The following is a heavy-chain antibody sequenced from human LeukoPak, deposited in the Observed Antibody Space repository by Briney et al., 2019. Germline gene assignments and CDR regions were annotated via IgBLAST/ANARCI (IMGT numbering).Heavy chain of an antibody. D-gene: IGHD3-10*01. V-gene: IGHV4-59*01. CDR1: GGSISSYY. CDR2: IYYRGNT. J-gene: IGHJ4*02. Sequence: SETLSLTCTVSGGSISSYYWLWIRQPPGKGLEWIGYIYYRGNTIYNPSLESRVTISVDTSKSQFSLKLSSVTAADTAVYYCARVEYYYGSGSYFDYWGQGTLVTVSS. CDR3: ARVEYYYGSGSYFDY.